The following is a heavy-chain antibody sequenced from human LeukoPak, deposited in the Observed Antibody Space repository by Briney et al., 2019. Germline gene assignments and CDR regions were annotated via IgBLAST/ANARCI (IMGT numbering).Heavy chain of an antibody. CDR1: GFTVSNVW. V-gene: IGHV3-15*01. Sequence: GSLRLSCAASGFTVSNVWMSWVRQAPGKGLEWVGLIYSKTVGGTTDYAAPVKGRFTISRDDSKNTLYLQMNSLRTEDTGVYYCTATLPNWGQGTLVTVSS. D-gene: IGHD2/OR15-2a*01. CDR2: IYSKTVGGTT. J-gene: IGHJ4*02. CDR3: TATLPN.